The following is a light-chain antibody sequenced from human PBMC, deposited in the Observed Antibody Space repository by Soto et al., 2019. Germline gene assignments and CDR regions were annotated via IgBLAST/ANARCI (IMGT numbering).Light chain of an antibody. CDR1: QSVSSSY. CDR2: GAS. Sequence: EIVLTQSPGTLSLSPGERVTVSCRSSQSVSSSYLAWYQQKPGQAPRLLIYGASNRATGIPDRFSGSESGTDFTLTISSLEPEDFAVYYCQQRSNWPLTFGQGTRLEIK. V-gene: IGKV3D-20*02. CDR3: QQRSNWPLT. J-gene: IGKJ5*01.